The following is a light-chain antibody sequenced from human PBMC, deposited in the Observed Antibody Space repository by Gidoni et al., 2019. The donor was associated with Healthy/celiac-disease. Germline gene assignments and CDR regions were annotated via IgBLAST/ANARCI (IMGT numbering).Light chain of an antibody. Sequence: AIRMTQSPSSFSASTGDRVTITCRARQGISSYLAWYQQKPGKAPKLLIYAASTLQSGVPSRFSGSGSGTDFTLTISFLQSEDFATYYCQQYYSTLRTFGQGTKVEIK. J-gene: IGKJ1*01. V-gene: IGKV1-8*01. CDR1: QGISSY. CDR2: AAS. CDR3: QQYYSTLRT.